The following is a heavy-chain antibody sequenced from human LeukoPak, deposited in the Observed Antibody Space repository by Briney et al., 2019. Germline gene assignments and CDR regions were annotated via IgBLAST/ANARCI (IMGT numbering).Heavy chain of an antibody. CDR2: ISAYNGNT. CDR1: GYTFTSYG. Sequence: GASVKVSCKASGYTFTSYGISWVRQAPGQGLEWMGWISAYNGNTNHAQKLQGRVTMTTDTSTSTAYMELRSLRSEDTAVYYCASRPWSSGYYYSYFDYWGQGTLVTVSS. CDR3: ASRPWSSGYYYSYFDY. D-gene: IGHD3-22*01. J-gene: IGHJ4*02. V-gene: IGHV1-18*01.